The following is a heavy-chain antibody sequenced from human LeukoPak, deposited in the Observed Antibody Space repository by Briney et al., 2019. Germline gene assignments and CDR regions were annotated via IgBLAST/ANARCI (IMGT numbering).Heavy chain of an antibody. V-gene: IGHV3-30*04. J-gene: IGHJ4*02. CDR2: VSYDGYNK. CDR3: AKAISGWYYFDY. CDR1: GFTFSSYA. D-gene: IGHD6-19*01. Sequence: GRSLRLSCAASGFTFSSYAMHWVRQAPGKGLEWVAVVSYDGYNKYYTDSVKGRFTISRDNSKNTLYLQMNSLRAEDTAVYYCAKAISGWYYFDYWGQGTLVTVSS.